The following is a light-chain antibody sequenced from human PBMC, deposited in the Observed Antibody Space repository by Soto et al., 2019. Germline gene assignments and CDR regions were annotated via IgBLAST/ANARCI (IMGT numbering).Light chain of an antibody. J-gene: IGKJ5*01. V-gene: IGKV1-8*01. CDR1: QGISSY. CDR2: AAS. Sequence: AIRMTQSPSSLSASTGDRVTITCRASQGISSYLAWYQQKQGKAPKLLIYAASTLQSGVPSRFSGSGSGTDFTLTISCLQSEDFATYDCQQYYSYALTFGRGTRLETK. CDR3: QQYYSYALT.